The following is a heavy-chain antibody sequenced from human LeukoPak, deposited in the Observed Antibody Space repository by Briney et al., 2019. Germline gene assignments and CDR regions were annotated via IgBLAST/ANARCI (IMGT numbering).Heavy chain of an antibody. D-gene: IGHD2-21*01. Sequence: PSETLSLTCTVSGGSISSSSYYWSWIRQPPGKGLEWMGYIYYSESTNYNPSLKSRVTISVDTSKNQFSLRVSSVTAADTAVYYCARHLNNCGDDCYIFDYWGQGTLVTVSS. CDR3: ARHLNNCGDDCYIFDY. J-gene: IGHJ4*02. CDR2: IYYSEST. CDR1: GGSISSSSYY. V-gene: IGHV4-61*05.